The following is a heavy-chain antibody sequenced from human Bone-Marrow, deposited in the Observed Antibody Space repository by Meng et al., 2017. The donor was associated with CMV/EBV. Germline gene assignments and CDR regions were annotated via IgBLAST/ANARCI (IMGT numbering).Heavy chain of an antibody. D-gene: IGHD3-3*01. V-gene: IGHV4-34*01. CDR2: INHSGST. CDR1: GGSFSGYY. J-gene: IGHJ5*02. Sequence: SETLSLTCAVYGGSFSGYYWSWIRQPPGKGLEWIGEINHSGSTNYNPSLKSRVTISVDTSKNQFSLKLSSVTAADTAVYYCARGRRRITIFGVTPGYNWFDPWGQGILVTASS. CDR3: ARGRRRITIFGVTPGYNWFDP.